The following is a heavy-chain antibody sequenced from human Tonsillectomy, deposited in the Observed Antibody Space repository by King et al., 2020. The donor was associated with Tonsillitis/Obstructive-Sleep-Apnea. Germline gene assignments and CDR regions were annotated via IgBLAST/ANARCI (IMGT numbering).Heavy chain of an antibody. D-gene: IGHD2-2*01. CDR2: INPNSGGT. Sequence: QLVQSGAEVKKPGASVKVSCQASGYTFTGYYMHWVRQAPGQGLEWMGWINPNSGGTNYAQKFQGWVTMTRDTSISTAYMEVSRLRSDDTAVYYCARSAVVVPAAIGFDYWGQGTLVTVSS. V-gene: IGHV1-2*04. J-gene: IGHJ4*02. CDR1: GYTFTGYY. CDR3: ARSAVVVPAAIGFDY.